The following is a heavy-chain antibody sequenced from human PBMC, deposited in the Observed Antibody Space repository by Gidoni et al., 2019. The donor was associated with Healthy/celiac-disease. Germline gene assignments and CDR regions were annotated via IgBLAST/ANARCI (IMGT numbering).Heavy chain of an antibody. CDR3: TTALYCGGDCYEGDY. J-gene: IGHJ4*02. V-gene: IGHV3-15*07. D-gene: IGHD2-21*02. CDR2: IKSKTDGGTT. Sequence: EVQLVESGGGLVKPGGSLRLSVSASGFTFVNAGMNWVRPAPGKGLEWVGRIKSKTDGGTTDYAAPVKGRFTISRDDSKNTLYLQMNSLKTEDTAVYYCTTALYCGGDCYEGDYWGQGTLVTVSS. CDR1: GFTFVNAG.